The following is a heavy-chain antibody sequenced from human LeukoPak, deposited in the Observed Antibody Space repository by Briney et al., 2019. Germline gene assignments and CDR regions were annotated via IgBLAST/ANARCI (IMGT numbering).Heavy chain of an antibody. V-gene: IGHV3-11*01. CDR2: ISSSGSTI. CDR1: GFTFSDYY. Sequence: PGGSLRLSCAASGFTFSDYYMSWIRQAPGKGLEWVSYISSSGSTIYYADSVKGRFTISRDNAKNSLYLQMNSLRAEDTAVYYCASARRIAVAGTIHYWGQGTLVTVSS. J-gene: IGHJ4*02. CDR3: ASARRIAVAGTIHY. D-gene: IGHD6-19*01.